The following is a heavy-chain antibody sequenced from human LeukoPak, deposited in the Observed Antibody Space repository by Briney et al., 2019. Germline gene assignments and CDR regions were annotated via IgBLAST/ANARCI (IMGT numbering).Heavy chain of an antibody. CDR2: INIGNGNT. CDR3: VRGRGASYHDVLQI. V-gene: IGHV1-3*03. J-gene: IGHJ3*02. D-gene: IGHD2-15*01. CDR1: GYTFNIYA. Sequence: ASVKVSCKASGYTFNIYAMHWVRQAPGQGLEWMGWINIGNGNTKYSREVEGRVIITRDTSARTVYMELTSLRPEDMAAYYCVRGRGASYHDVLQIWGQGTTLIVSS.